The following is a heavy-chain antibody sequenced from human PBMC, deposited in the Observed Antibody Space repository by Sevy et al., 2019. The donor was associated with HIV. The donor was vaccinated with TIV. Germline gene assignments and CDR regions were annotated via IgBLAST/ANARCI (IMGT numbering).Heavy chain of an antibody. D-gene: IGHD3-22*01. Sequence: RGSLRLSCAASGFTVSNNYMSWVRQAPGKGLQWVSVIYSGDSTYYADSVKGRFTISRDNSKNTLYLQMNSLRAEDTAVYYCARLSVYYYDSSGYYTTGNAFDIWGQGTMVTVSS. CDR1: GFTVSNNY. CDR2: IYSGDST. V-gene: IGHV3-53*01. CDR3: ARLSVYYYDSSGYYTTGNAFDI. J-gene: IGHJ3*02.